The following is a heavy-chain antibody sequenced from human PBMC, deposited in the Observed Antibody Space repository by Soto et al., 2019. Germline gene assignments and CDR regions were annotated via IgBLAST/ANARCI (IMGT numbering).Heavy chain of an antibody. CDR1: GYSFTSYW. V-gene: IGHV5-10-1*01. Sequence: GESLKISCKGSGYSFTSYWISWVRQMPGKGLEWMGRIDPSDSYTNYSPSFQGHVTISADKSISTAYLQWSSLKASDTAMYYCARREYCSSTSCYNSYGMDVWGQGTTVTVAS. CDR3: ARREYCSSTSCYNSYGMDV. CDR2: IDPSDSYT. D-gene: IGHD2-2*02. J-gene: IGHJ6*02.